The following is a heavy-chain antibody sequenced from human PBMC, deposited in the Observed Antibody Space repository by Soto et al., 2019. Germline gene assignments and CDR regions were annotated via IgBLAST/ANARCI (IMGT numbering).Heavy chain of an antibody. D-gene: IGHD3-22*01. CDR3: AKAGGVDTMIVVAYYGMDV. CDR2: ISGSGGGT. V-gene: IGHV3-23*01. CDR1: GFTFSSYA. Sequence: GGSLRLSCAASGFTFSSYAMSWVRQAPGKGLEWVSAISGSGGGTYYADSVKGRFTISRDNSKNTLYLQMNSLRAEDTAVYYCAKAGGVDTMIVVAYYGMDVWGQGTMVTVSS. J-gene: IGHJ6*02.